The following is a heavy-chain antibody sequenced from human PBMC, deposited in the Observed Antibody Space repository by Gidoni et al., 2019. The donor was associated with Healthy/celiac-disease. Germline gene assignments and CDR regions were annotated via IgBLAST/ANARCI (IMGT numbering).Heavy chain of an antibody. CDR1: GFTFDDYA. J-gene: IGHJ6*02. D-gene: IGHD2-21*02. CDR2: ISWNSGSI. V-gene: IGHV3-9*01. Sequence: EVQLVESGGGLVQPGRSLRLSCAASGFTFDDYAMHWVRQAPGKGLEWVSGISWNSGSIGYADSVKGRFTISRDNAKNSLYLQMNSLRAEDTALYYCAKDWGDSDYYYYGMDVWGQGTTVTVSS. CDR3: AKDWGDSDYYYYGMDV.